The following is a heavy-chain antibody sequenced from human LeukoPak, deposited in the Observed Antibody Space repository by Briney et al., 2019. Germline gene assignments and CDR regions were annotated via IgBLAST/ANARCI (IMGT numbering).Heavy chain of an antibody. J-gene: IGHJ4*02. CDR1: GYTFTSYY. Sequence: ASVKVSCKASGYTFTSYYMHWVRQAPGQGLKWMGIINPSGGSTSYAQKFQGRVTMTRDTSTSTVYMELSSLRSEDTAVYYCARSPFEAMIADYWGQGTLVTVSS. D-gene: IGHD3-22*01. CDR2: INPSGGST. CDR3: ARSPFEAMIADY. V-gene: IGHV1-46*01.